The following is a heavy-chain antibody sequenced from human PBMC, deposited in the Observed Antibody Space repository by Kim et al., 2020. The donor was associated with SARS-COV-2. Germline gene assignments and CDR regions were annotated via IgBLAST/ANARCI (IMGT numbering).Heavy chain of an antibody. CDR2: IWYDGSNK. J-gene: IGHJ4*02. CDR3: ARVGGYCSGGSCYFGSGWDFDY. Sequence: GGSLRLSCAASGFTFSSYGMHWVRQAPGKGLEWVAVIWYDGSNKYYADSVKGRFTISRDNSKNTLYLQMNSLRAEDTAVYYCARVGGYCSGGSCYFGSGWDFDYWGQGTLVTVSS. D-gene: IGHD2-15*01. CDR1: GFTFSSYG. V-gene: IGHV3-33*01.